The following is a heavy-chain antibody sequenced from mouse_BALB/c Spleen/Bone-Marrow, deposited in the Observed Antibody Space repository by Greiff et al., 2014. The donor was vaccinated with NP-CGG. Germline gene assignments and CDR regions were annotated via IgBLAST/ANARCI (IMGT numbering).Heavy chain of an antibody. D-gene: IGHD2-10*02. Sequence: EVKLEESGGGLVKPGGSLKLSCAASGFTFSDYYMYWVRQTPEKRLEWVATISDGGGYTYYPDSVWGRFTISRDNAKNNLYLQISSLKSEDTAMYYCARSGERYGAMDYWGQGTSVTVFS. CDR2: ISDGGGYT. J-gene: IGHJ4*01. CDR1: GFTFSDYY. V-gene: IGHV5-4*02. CDR3: ARSGERYGAMDY.